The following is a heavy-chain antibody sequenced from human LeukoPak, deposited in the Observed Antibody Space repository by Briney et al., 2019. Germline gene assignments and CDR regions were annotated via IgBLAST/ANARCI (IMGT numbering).Heavy chain of an antibody. CDR1: GYTFTSYG. Sequence: GASVKVSCKASGYTFTSYGISWVRQAPGQGLEWMGWISAYNSNTNYAQKLQGRVTMTTDTSTSTAYMELRSLRSDDTAVYYCARVIALYSKWGDYYYYYMDVWGKGTTVTVSS. D-gene: IGHD6-13*01. CDR3: ARVIALYSKWGDYYYYYMDV. V-gene: IGHV1-18*01. J-gene: IGHJ6*03. CDR2: ISAYNSNT.